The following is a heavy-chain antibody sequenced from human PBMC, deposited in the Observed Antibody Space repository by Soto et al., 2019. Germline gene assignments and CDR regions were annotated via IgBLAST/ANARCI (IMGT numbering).Heavy chain of an antibody. CDR1: GFTFTDYG. J-gene: IGHJ4*02. Sequence: QVQLVESGGGVVQPGRSLRLSCADSGFTFTDYGMHWVRQAPGKGLEWVAVISYDGSNKNYADSVKGRFTISRDNSKNTLYLQMNSLRAEYTAVYYCAQDTYYHDSSGYYVFDYWGQGTLVTVSS. CDR2: ISYDGSNK. CDR3: AQDTYYHDSSGYYVFDY. D-gene: IGHD3-22*01. V-gene: IGHV3-30*18.